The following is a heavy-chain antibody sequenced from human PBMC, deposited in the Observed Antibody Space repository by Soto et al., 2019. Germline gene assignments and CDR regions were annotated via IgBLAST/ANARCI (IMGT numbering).Heavy chain of an antibody. CDR1: GYTFTSYG. CDR2: ISAYNGNT. Sequence: QVQLVQSGAEVKKPGASVKVSCKAYGYTFTSYGISWVRQAPGQGLQWMGWISAYNGNTNHAQKRQSRATITTDTATSTAYMDMRRLSSDDTAVYSCARGTTEEALHSWGQGTIGTVSS. V-gene: IGHV1-18*01. CDR3: ARGTTEEALHS. D-gene: IGHD1-1*01. J-gene: IGHJ4*02.